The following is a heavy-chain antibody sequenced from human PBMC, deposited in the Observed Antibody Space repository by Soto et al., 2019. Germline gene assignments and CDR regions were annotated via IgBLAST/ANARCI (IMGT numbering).Heavy chain of an antibody. V-gene: IGHV3-23*01. D-gene: IGHD4-17*01. J-gene: IGHJ4*02. CDR1: GFTFSSYA. CDR3: TKGNYGDYEN. CDR2: ITGRGDST. Sequence: VQLLESGGGLVQPGGSLRLSCVASGFTFSSYAMNWVRQAPGKGLEWVSTITGRGDSTYYADSVRGRFTISRDNSKNTLSLQTNSLRDEDTAIYYCTKGNYGDYENWGQGTLLTVSS.